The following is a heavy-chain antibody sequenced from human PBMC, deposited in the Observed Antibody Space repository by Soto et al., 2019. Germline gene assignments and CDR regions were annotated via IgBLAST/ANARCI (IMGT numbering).Heavy chain of an antibody. V-gene: IGHV4-30-4*01. CDR2: IYYSGIT. CDR1: GGSISIRGYY. Sequence: PRSLTCAVSGGSISIRGYYLSLIRQPPGKGLEWIGYIYYSGITYYNPSLKSRVTISVDTSKNQFSLKLSSVTAADTAVYYCAQGLPLGSWRDVGFDPWGQGTLVTVSS. D-gene: IGHD6-13*01. CDR3: AQGLPLGSWRDVGFDP. J-gene: IGHJ5*02.